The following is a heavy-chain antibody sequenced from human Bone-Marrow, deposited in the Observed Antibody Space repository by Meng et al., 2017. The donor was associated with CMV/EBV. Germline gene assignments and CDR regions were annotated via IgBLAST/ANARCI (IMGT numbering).Heavy chain of an antibody. D-gene: IGHD5-12*01. V-gene: IGHV3-73*01. CDR2: IRSKANSYAT. CDR3: ARAFSGYDGINDGHYYGMDV. Sequence: GESLKISCAASGFTFSGSAMHWVRQASGKGLEWVGRIRSKANSYATAYAASVKGRFTISRDDSKNTAYLQMNSLKTEDTAVYYCARAFSGYDGINDGHYYGMDVWGQGTTVTVSS. J-gene: IGHJ6*02. CDR1: GFTFSGSA.